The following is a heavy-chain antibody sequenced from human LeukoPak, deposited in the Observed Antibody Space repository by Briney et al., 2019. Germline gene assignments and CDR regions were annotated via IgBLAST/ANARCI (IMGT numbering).Heavy chain of an antibody. Sequence: ASVKVSCTASGYTFTSYGISWVRQAPGQGLEWMGWISAYNGNTNYAQKLQGRVTMTTDTSTSTAYMELRSLRSDDTAVYYCVRSSGYLLDYYYGMDVWGQGTTVTVSS. J-gene: IGHJ6*02. CDR2: ISAYNGNT. D-gene: IGHD3-22*01. CDR3: VRSSGYLLDYYYGMDV. CDR1: GYTFTSYG. V-gene: IGHV1-18*01.